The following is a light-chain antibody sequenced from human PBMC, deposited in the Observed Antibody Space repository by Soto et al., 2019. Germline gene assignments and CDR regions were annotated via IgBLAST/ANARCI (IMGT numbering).Light chain of an antibody. CDR3: QSYDSINPVV. CDR2: EDN. J-gene: IGLJ2*01. Sequence: NFMLPQPHSVSEAPGKTVTISCTRSGGSIARNYVQWYQQRPGSAPTTLIYEDNERPSGVPDRFSGSIDSSSNSASLTISGLTTEDEADYYCQSYDSINPVVFGGGTKLIVL. V-gene: IGLV6-57*04. CDR1: GGSIARNY.